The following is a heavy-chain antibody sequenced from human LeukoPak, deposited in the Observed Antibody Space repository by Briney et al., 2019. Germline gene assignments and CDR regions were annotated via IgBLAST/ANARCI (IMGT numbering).Heavy chain of an antibody. CDR3: ARGSLPSLSSDCCPLDY. CDR1: GFTFRVYA. J-gene: IGHJ4*02. Sequence: PGGSLRLSCAASGFTFRVYAMTWVRQAPGKGLEWVSGISGSGSSTYSADSVKGRFTISRDNSNNTLYLQMNSLRAEDTALYYCARGSLPSLSSDCCPLDYWGQGTLVTVSS. CDR2: ISGSGSST. D-gene: IGHD3-3*01. V-gene: IGHV3-23*01.